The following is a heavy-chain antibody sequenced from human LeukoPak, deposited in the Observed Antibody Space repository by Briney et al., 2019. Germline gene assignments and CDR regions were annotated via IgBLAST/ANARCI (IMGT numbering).Heavy chain of an antibody. Sequence: ASVKVSCKVSGYTLTELSMHWVRQAPGKGLEWMGGFEPEDGETIYAQKFQGRVTMTEDTSTDTAYMELSSLRSEDTAVYYCATEVSYDSSGYYDFDYWGQGTLVTVSS. CDR2: FEPEDGET. D-gene: IGHD3-22*01. CDR3: ATEVSYDSSGYYDFDY. CDR1: GYTLTELS. J-gene: IGHJ4*02. V-gene: IGHV1-24*01.